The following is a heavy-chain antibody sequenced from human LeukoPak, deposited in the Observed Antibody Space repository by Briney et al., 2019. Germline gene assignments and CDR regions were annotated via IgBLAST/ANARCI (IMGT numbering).Heavy chain of an antibody. V-gene: IGHV3-30*02. CDR3: AIQGWLPPNNYYNYMDV. CDR2: IRYDGSNE. CDR1: GFTFSNYG. D-gene: IGHD5-12*01. Sequence: PGGSLRLSCAASGFTFSNYGLHWVRQAPGKGLEWVALIRYDGSNEYYAESVKGRFTISRDNSKNTLYLQMNSLRAEDTAVYYCAIQGWLPPNNYYNYMDVWGKGTTVTVSS. J-gene: IGHJ6*03.